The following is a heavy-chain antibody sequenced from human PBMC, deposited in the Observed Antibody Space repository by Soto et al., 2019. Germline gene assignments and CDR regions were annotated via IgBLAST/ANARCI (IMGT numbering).Heavy chain of an antibody. Sequence: QVQLQESGPGLVKPSETLSLTCTVSGGSLSSYYWSWIRQPPGKGLEWIGYIYSTGVTNYKSSLRSRLSLSVDTSRGQFSLNLSSVTTADTAVYFCARGGGHCSGGNCHDSHAFDIWGQGTMVTVSS. CDR1: GGSLSSYY. D-gene: IGHD2-15*01. V-gene: IGHV4-59*01. CDR3: ARGGGHCSGGNCHDSHAFDI. CDR2: IYSTGVT. J-gene: IGHJ3*02.